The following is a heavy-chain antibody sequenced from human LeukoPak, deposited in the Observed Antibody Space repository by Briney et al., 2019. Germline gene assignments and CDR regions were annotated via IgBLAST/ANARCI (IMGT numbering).Heavy chain of an antibody. CDR1: GGSISSSSYY. CDR3: ARQNYDSSGYYY. V-gene: IGHV4-39*01. D-gene: IGHD3-22*01. J-gene: IGHJ4*02. Sequence: PSETLSLTCTVSGGSISSSSYYWGWIRQPPGKGLEWIGSIYYSGSTYYNPSHKSRVTISVDTSKNQFSLKLSSVTAADTAVYYCARQNYDSSGYYYWGQGTLVTVSS. CDR2: IYYSGST.